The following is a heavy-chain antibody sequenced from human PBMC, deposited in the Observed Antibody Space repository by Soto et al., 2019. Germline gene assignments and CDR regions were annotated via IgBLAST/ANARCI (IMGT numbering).Heavy chain of an antibody. D-gene: IGHD3-3*01. J-gene: IGHJ6*02. CDR1: GGTFSSYA. Sequence: SVKVSCKASGGTFSSYAISWVRQAPGQGLEWMGGIIPIFGTANYAQKFQGRVTITADKSTSTAYMELSSLRSEDTAVYYCARSVWDSGFLEWLRYYYYYGMDVWAQGTKVTVSS. V-gene: IGHV1-69*06. CDR3: ARSVWDSGFLEWLRYYYYYGMDV. CDR2: IIPIFGTA.